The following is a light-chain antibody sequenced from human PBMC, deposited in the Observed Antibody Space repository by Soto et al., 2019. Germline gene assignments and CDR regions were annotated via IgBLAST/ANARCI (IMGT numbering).Light chain of an antibody. CDR2: AAS. CDR1: QNIDNK. CDR3: QHYYNWPQYT. V-gene: IGKV3-15*01. J-gene: IGKJ2*01. Sequence: EIVLTQSPVTLSVSPGERATLSRRTNQNIDNKLAWYQQKPGQTPRLLIFAASTRATGIPARFSGSGSGTEFTLTISSLQSDDFAVYYCQHYYNWPQYTFGQGTKLEIE.